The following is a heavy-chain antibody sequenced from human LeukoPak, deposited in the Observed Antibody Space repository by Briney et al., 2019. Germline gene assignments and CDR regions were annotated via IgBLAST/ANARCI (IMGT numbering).Heavy chain of an antibody. J-gene: IGHJ4*02. Sequence: GGSLRLSCVASGFPFSSYWMTWVRQAPGKGLEWVSAISISGSKTYYADSVKGRFTISRDNSKNTLYLQMNSLRAEDTAVYYCANEIRPNDYWGQGTQVTVSS. D-gene: IGHD4-17*01. V-gene: IGHV3-23*01. CDR3: ANEIRPNDY. CDR1: GFPFSSYW. CDR2: ISISGSKT.